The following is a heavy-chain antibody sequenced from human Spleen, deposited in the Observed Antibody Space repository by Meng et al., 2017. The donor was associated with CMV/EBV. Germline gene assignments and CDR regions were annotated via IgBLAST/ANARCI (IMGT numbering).Heavy chain of an antibody. D-gene: IGHD2-21*02. CDR3: ARIERRRILKYCGSDCSTTSS. J-gene: IGHJ5*02. V-gene: IGHV4-4*02. CDR1: SNL. Sequence: SNLWTWVRQVPGKGLEWIGEIYHSGSTNYNPSLKSRVTISVDKFKNQFSLKLGSVTAADTAVYYCARIERRRILKYCGSDCSTTSSWCPGTLVTVSS. CDR2: IYHSGST.